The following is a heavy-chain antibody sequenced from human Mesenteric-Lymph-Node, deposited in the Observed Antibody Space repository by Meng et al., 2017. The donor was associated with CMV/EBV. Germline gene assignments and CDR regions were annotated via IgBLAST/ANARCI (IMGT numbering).Heavy chain of an antibody. CDR2: IYSGGST. V-gene: IGHV3-53*01. CDR1: IVSTNC. Sequence: IVSTNCMNWVRQAPGKGLEWVSAIYSGGSTYYADSVKGRFTISRDNSKNTLYLQMNSLRADDTAVYYCASKNSGGYSYGYGGDGFDIWGQGTMVTVSS. J-gene: IGHJ3*02. D-gene: IGHD5-18*01. CDR3: ASKNSGGYSYGYGGDGFDI.